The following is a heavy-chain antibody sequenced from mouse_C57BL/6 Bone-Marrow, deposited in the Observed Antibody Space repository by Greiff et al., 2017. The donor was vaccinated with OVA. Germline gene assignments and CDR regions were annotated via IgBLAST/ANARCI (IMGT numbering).Heavy chain of an antibody. CDR3: ARYNGNFFAY. V-gene: IGHV7-3*01. J-gene: IGHJ3*01. Sequence: EVKLMESGGGLVQPGGSLSLSCAASGFTFTDYYMSWVRQPPGKALEWLGFIRNKANGYTTEYSASVKGRFTISRDNSQSILYLQMNALRAEDSATYYCARYNGNFFAYWGQGTLVTVSA. CDR2: IRNKANGYTT. CDR1: GFTFTDYY. D-gene: IGHD2-1*01.